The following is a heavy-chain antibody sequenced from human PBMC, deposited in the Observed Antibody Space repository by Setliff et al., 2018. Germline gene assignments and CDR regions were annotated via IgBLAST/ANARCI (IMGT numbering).Heavy chain of an antibody. Sequence: PSETLSLTCAVYGGSFSGYYWSWIRQPSGKGLEWIGEINHSGSTNYNPSLKSRVTISVDTSKNQFSLKLSSVTAADTAVYYCARRSGWPNWFDPWGQGTLVTVS. CDR2: INHSGST. CDR1: GGSFSGYY. J-gene: IGHJ5*02. D-gene: IGHD6-19*01. V-gene: IGHV4-34*01. CDR3: ARRSGWPNWFDP.